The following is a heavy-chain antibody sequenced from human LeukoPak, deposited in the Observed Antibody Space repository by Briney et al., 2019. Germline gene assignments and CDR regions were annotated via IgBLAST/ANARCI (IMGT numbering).Heavy chain of an antibody. CDR2: IIPIFGTA. V-gene: IGHV1-69*13. J-gene: IGHJ4*02. Sequence: ASVKVSCKASGDTFSSYAISWVRQAPGQGLEWMGGIIPIFGTANYAQKFQGRVTITADESTSTAYMELSSLRSEDTAVYYCAKTKHYYDSSGHFDYWGQGTLVTVSS. D-gene: IGHD3-22*01. CDR1: GDTFSSYA. CDR3: AKTKHYYDSSGHFDY.